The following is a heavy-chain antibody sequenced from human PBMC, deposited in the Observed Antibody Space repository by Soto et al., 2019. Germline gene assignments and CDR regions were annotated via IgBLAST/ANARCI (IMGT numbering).Heavy chain of an antibody. CDR3: ARDMQGSYAFDI. Sequence: GGSLRLSCAASGFTFSSYEMNWVRQAPGKGLEWVSYISSSGSTIYYADSVKGRFTISRDNSKNSLYLQMNSLRAEDKAVYYSARDMQGSYAFDIWGQGTMVTVSS. V-gene: IGHV3-48*03. CDR1: GFTFSSYE. D-gene: IGHD2-2*01. J-gene: IGHJ3*02. CDR2: ISSSGSTI.